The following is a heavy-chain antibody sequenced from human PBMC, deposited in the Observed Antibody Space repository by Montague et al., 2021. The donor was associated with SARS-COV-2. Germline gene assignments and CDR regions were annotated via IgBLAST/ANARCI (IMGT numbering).Heavy chain of an antibody. J-gene: IGHJ4*02. D-gene: IGHD3/OR15-3a*01. V-gene: IGHV4-4*02. CDR3: ARGGLGNRGFDY. CDR1: DVSLSTSTW. Sequence: SETLSLTCVVSDVSLSTSTWWSWVRQSPGKGLEWVGEIYLSGFTQYNPSVQGRVSISLGDSRSQFSLRLTSVTAADTAVYFCARGGLGNRGFDYWGQGTLVTVSS. CDR2: IYLSGFT.